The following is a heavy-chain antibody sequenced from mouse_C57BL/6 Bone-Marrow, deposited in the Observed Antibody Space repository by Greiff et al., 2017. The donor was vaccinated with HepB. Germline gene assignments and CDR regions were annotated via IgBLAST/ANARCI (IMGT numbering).Heavy chain of an antibody. V-gene: IGHV14-3*01. Sequence: VQLKQSVAELVRPGASVKLSCTASGFNIKYTYMHWVKQRPEQGLEWIGRIDPANGNTKYAPKFQGKATITADTSSNTAYLQLSSLTSEDTAIYYCAPFITTVVADYYAMDYWGQGTSVTVSS. D-gene: IGHD1-1*01. CDR2: IDPANGNT. CDR1: GFNIKYTY. CDR3: APFITTVVADYYAMDY. J-gene: IGHJ4*01.